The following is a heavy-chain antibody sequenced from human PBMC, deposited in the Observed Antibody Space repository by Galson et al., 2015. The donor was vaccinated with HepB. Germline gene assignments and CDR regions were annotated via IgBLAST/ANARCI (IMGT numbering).Heavy chain of an antibody. V-gene: IGHV4-61*02. J-gene: IGHJ4*02. CDR1: GGSISSGSYY. Sequence: TLSLTCTVSGGSISSGSYYWRWIRQPAGKGLEWIGRIYTSGSTNYNPSLKSRVTMSVDTSKNQFSLKLSSVTAADTAVYYCARGGGFWSGYYLDYWGQGTLVTVSS. D-gene: IGHD3-3*01. CDR2: IYTSGST. CDR3: ARGGGFWSGYYLDY.